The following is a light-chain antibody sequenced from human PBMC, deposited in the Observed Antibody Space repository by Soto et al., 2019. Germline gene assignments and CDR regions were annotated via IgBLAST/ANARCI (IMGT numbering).Light chain of an antibody. Sequence: QSVLTQPPSASGSPGQSVTISCTGTSSDVGGYNYVSWYQQHPGKAPKVIIYEVSKRPSGVPDRFSGSKSGTSASLAITGLQAEDEADYYCQAYDYSLTASVFGGGTKLTVL. CDR3: QAYDYSLTASV. CDR2: EVS. J-gene: IGLJ3*02. CDR1: SSDVGGYNY. V-gene: IGLV2-8*01.